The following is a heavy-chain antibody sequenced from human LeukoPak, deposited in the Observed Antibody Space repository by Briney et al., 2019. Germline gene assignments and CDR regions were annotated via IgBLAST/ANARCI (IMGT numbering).Heavy chain of an antibody. Sequence: GGSLRLSCAASGFTFSSYAMSWVRQAPGKGLEWVSAISGSGGSTYYADSVKGQFTISRDNSKNTLYLQMNSLRAEDTAVYYCAKAWSYGSGSNDYWGQGTLVTVSS. CDR1: GFTFSSYA. D-gene: IGHD3-10*01. J-gene: IGHJ4*02. CDR3: AKAWSYGSGSNDY. V-gene: IGHV3-23*01. CDR2: ISGSGGST.